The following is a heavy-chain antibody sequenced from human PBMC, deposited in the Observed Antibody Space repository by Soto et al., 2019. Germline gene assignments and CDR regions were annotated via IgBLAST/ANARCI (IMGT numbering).Heavy chain of an antibody. D-gene: IGHD6-13*01. CDR2: INHSGST. Sequence: TSETLSLTCAVYGGSFSGYYWSWIRQPPGKGLEWIGEINHSGSTNYNPSLKSRVTISVDTSKNQFSLKLSSVTAADTAVYYCARARTAGVDYWGQGTLVTVSS. V-gene: IGHV4-34*01. CDR1: GGSFSGYY. CDR3: ARARTAGVDY. J-gene: IGHJ4*02.